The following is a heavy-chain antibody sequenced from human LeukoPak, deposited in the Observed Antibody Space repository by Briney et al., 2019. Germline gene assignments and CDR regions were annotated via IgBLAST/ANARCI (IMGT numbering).Heavy chain of an antibody. D-gene: IGHD3-22*01. V-gene: IGHV3-11*01. CDR3: AKARADSSGYYRELDY. CDR1: GFTFSDYY. CDR2: ISSSGSTI. J-gene: IGHJ4*02. Sequence: GGSLRLSCAASGFTFSDYYMSWIRQAPGKGLEWVSYISSSGSTIYYADSVKGRFTISRDNAKNSLYLQMNSLRAEDTAVYYCAKARADSSGYYRELDYWGQGTLVTVSS.